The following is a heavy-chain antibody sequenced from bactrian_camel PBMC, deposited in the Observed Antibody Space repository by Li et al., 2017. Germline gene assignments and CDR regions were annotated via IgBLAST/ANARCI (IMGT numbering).Heavy chain of an antibody. V-gene: IGHV3S53*01. CDR1: GDRYGSA. D-gene: IGHD1*01. Sequence: QVQLVESGGGSVQAGGSLNLSCVISGDRYGSAAWFRQVPGKKREGVAGIDTEGSTNYADSVKGRFIISKDRAQATLYLQMNNLTSEDTAMYYCATEERSLIGEPCKNAQMTRPMDYWGKGTQVTVS. CDR2: IDTEGST. J-gene: IGHJ7*01.